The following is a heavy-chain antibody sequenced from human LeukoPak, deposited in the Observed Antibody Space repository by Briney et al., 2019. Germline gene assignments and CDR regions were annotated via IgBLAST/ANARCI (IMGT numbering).Heavy chain of an antibody. D-gene: IGHD3-10*01. Sequence: GGSLRLSCAASGFTFTNAWMTWVRQAPGKGLEWVGRIKSKGDGETTDYAAPVKGRFSMSRDDSKATVYLQMYSLEAEDTAVYYCTTDLGLTLIRGVNVNWGQGALVTVSS. J-gene: IGHJ4*02. CDR2: IKSKGDGETT. V-gene: IGHV3-15*01. CDR3: TTDLGLTLIRGVNVN. CDR1: GFTFTNAW.